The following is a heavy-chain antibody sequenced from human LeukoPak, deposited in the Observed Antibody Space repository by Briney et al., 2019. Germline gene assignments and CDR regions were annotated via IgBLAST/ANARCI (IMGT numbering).Heavy chain of an antibody. V-gene: IGHV4-59*01. CDR1: GGSIRSYY. D-gene: IGHD6-6*01. Sequence: SSETLSLTCTVSGGSIRSYYWSWIRQPPGKGLEWIGYIYYSGSTNYNPSLKSRVTISVDTSKNQFSLKLSSVTAADTAVYYCARVPYIGSSSHNWFDPWGQGTLVTVSS. J-gene: IGHJ5*02. CDR2: IYYSGST. CDR3: ARVPYIGSSSHNWFDP.